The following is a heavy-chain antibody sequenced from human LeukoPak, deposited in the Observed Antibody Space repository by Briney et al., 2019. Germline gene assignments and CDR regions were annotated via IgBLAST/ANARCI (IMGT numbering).Heavy chain of an antibody. CDR2: IIPIFGTA. J-gene: IGHJ4*02. Sequence: SVKVSCKASGGTFSSYAISWVRQAPGQGLEWMGGIIPIFGTANYAQKFQGRVTITTDESTSTAYMELSSLRSEDTAVYYCAREHWGETYYFDYWGQGTLVTVSS. CDR3: AREHWGETYYFDY. V-gene: IGHV1-69*05. CDR1: GGTFSSYA. D-gene: IGHD7-27*01.